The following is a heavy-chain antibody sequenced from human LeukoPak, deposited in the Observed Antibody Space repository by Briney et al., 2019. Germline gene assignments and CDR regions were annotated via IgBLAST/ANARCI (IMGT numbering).Heavy chain of an antibody. D-gene: IGHD1-26*01. CDR2: ISAYNGHT. V-gene: IGHV1-18*01. Sequence: ASVKVSCKASGYPFTSYGIRWVRQAPGQGLEWMGWISAYNGHTNYAQMLQGRVTMATDTSTTTAYMELRNLRSDDTAIYYCARPYKGAVGDYWGQGTLSPSPQ. J-gene: IGHJ4*02. CDR3: ARPYKGAVGDY. CDR1: GYPFTSYG.